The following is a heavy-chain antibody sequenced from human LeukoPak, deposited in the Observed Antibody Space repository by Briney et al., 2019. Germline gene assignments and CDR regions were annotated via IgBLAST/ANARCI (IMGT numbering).Heavy chain of an antibody. V-gene: IGHV3-7*03. Sequence: PGGSLRLSCVVSGFTLSSRWMMWVRQAPGEGLEWMTNINRDGSEKNYVDSVKGRFTISRDNAKNSLYLQMNSLRAEDTALYYCAKDYTAVADYYYYGMDVWGQGTTVTVSS. CDR1: GFTLSSRW. CDR3: AKDYTAVADYYYYGMDV. D-gene: IGHD6-19*01. J-gene: IGHJ6*02. CDR2: INRDGSEK.